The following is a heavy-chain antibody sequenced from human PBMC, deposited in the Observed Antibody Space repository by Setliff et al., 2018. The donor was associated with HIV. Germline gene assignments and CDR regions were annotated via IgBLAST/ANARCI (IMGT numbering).Heavy chain of an antibody. D-gene: IGHD3-3*01. CDR2: IKEDGSEK. V-gene: IGHV3-7*01. Sequence: GGSLRLSCAASGFTFSSHWMTWVRQAPGKGLEWVASIKEDGSEKYYVDSVKGRFTISRDNAKNSLYLQMNSLTAEDTAVYYCARDVSWRVRTYIDYWGQGALVTVSS. CDR3: ARDVSWRVRTYIDY. J-gene: IGHJ4*02. CDR1: GFTFSSHW.